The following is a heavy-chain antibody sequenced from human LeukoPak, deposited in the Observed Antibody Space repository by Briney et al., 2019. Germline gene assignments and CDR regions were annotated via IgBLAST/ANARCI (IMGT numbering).Heavy chain of an antibody. D-gene: IGHD3/OR15-3a*01. J-gene: IGHJ6*02. CDR1: GFTVSSNY. Sequence: PGGSLRLSCAASGFTVSSNYMSWVRQAPGKGLGWVSVIYSGGSTYYADSVKGRFTISRDNSKNTLYLQMNSLRAEDTAVYYCLRDLGTGTSADMDVWGQGTTVTVSS. CDR2: IYSGGST. CDR3: LRDLGTGTSADMDV. V-gene: IGHV3-66*02.